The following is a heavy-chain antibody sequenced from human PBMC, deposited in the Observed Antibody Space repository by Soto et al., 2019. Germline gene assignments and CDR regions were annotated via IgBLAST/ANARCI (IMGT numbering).Heavy chain of an antibody. D-gene: IGHD6-19*01. J-gene: IGHJ4*02. V-gene: IGHV1-18*01. CDR3: AKGGRQWLVTSDFNY. CDR2: ISTYNGDT. Sequence: ASVKVSCKASGYTFTRSGISWVRQAPGQGLEWMGWISTYNGDTNYAQTFQGRVTMTTDTSTSTVHMEMTSLRAEDTAVYYCAKGGRQWLVTSDFNYWGQGALVTVSS. CDR1: GYTFTRSG.